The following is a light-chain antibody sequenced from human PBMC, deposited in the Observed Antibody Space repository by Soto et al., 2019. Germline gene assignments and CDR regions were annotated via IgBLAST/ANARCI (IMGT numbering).Light chain of an antibody. J-gene: IGKJ2*01. V-gene: IGKV3-20*01. CDR1: QSIISSS. CDR2: GAS. CDR3: QQYGSSQYT. Sequence: EIVLTQSPGTLSLSPGERATLSCRASQSIISSSLAWYQQKPGQAPRLLIYGASSRATGIPDRFSGSGSGTDFTITISRLEPEDFAVYHCQQYGSSQYTFGQGTKLEIK.